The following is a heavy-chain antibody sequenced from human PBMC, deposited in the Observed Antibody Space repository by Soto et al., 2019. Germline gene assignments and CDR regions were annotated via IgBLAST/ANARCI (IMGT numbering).Heavy chain of an antibody. Sequence: QVQLVQSGAEVKKPGASVKVSCKASGYIFNNYGVSWVRQAPGQGLEWMGGIIPIFGTANYAQKFQGRVTITADESTSTAYMELSSLRSEDTAVYYCARDEYSSSYGVYYYGMDVWGQGTTATVSS. CDR3: ARDEYSSSYGVYYYGMDV. V-gene: IGHV1-69*13. CDR2: IIPIFGTA. D-gene: IGHD6-6*01. J-gene: IGHJ6*02. CDR1: GYIFNNYG.